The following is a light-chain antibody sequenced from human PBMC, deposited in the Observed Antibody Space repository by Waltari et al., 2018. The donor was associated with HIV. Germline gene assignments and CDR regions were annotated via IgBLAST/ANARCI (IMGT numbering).Light chain of an antibody. CDR1: TSNIGTNV. Sequence: QSVLGQPPSVSGTPGQRVTISCSGTTSNIGTNVVNWYQQVPGTAPKLLIASNNQRPSGVPDRFPGFKSGTSASLAINGLQSEDEADYYCATWDDTPTGHVLFGGGTKVTVL. V-gene: IGLV1-44*01. J-gene: IGLJ2*01. CDR3: ATWDDTPTGHVL. CDR2: SNN.